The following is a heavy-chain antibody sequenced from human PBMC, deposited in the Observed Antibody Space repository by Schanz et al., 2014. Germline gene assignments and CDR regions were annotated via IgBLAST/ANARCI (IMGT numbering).Heavy chain of an antibody. V-gene: IGHV4-39*01. CDR1: GGSISTSSRY. D-gene: IGHD3-3*01. J-gene: IGHJ4*02. CDR2: LYYTGKT. CDR3: VRHGNYEFWHGPTPQFEN. Sequence: QVQLQESGPGLAKPSETLSLICSVSGGSISTSSRYWGWIRQSPGKGLGWLGSLYYTGKTHYNLSLKSQVTLSLDPPKTQFSLTLTSVTAADTAVYYCVRHGNYEFWHGPTPQFENWGQGTLVTVS.